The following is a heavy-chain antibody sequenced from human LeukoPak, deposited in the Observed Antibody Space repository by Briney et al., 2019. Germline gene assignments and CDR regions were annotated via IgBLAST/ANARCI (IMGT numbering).Heavy chain of an antibody. D-gene: IGHD3-10*01. CDR3: ARRLGRKFGERFYYYHYMDV. J-gene: IGHJ6*03. CDR2: INHSRST. V-gene: IGHV4-34*01. Sequence: SETLSLTCAVYGGSFSGYYWSWLRQPPGKGLEWIGEINHSRSTNYHPSLKSRVAISVDTSKNQFSLKLSSVTAADTAVYYCARRLGRKFGERFYYYHYMDVWGKGTTVTISS. CDR1: GGSFSGYY.